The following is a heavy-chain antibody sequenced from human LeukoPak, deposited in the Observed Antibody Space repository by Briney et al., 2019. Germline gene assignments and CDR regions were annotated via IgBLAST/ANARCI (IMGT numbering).Heavy chain of an antibody. CDR2: ISSSGSTI. J-gene: IGHJ4*02. Sequence: LSLTCTVSGGSISSSSYYWGWIRQAPGKGLEWVSYISSSGSTIYYADSVKGRFTISRDNAKNSLYLQMNSLRAEDTAVYYCARVWDTVPYFDYWGQGTLVTVSS. V-gene: IGHV3-11*01. CDR1: GGSISSSSYY. CDR3: ARVWDTVPYFDY. D-gene: IGHD5-18*01.